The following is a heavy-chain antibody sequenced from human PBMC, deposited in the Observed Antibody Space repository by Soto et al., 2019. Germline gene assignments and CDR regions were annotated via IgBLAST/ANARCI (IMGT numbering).Heavy chain of an antibody. D-gene: IGHD6-19*01. V-gene: IGHV4-59*01. J-gene: IGHJ4*02. CDR3: AGWEQWLALDY. CDR1: GGSLSSYY. CDR2: IHHSGST. Sequence: QVQLQESGPRLVEPSETLSLICNVSGGSLSSYYWSWIRHPPGKGLEWLGYIHHSGSTNYNPSLTSRVTISADTSKNHFSLKLTSMTAADTAVYYCAGWEQWLALDYWGQGILVTVSS.